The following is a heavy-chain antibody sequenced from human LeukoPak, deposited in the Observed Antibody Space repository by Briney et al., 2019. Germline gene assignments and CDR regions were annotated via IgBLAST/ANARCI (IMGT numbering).Heavy chain of an antibody. V-gene: IGHV4-39*07. D-gene: IGHD3-3*01. CDR1: GGSISSSSYY. Sequence: SETLSLTCTVSGGSISSSSYYWGWIRQPPGKGLEWIGNIVYNGSTYYNPSLKSRVTISVDTSKNQFSLKLSSVTAADTAVYYCARVFFDFRSAYSTYFDYWGQGTLVAVSS. CDR3: ARVFFDFRSAYSTYFDY. J-gene: IGHJ4*02. CDR2: IVYNGST.